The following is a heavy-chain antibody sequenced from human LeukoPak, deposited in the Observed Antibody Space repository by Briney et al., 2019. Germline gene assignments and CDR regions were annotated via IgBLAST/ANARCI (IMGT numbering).Heavy chain of an antibody. D-gene: IGHD6-13*01. Sequence: SETLSLTCTVSGGSISSYYWSWIRQPAGKGLEWIGRIYTSGSTNYNPSLKSRVTMSVDTSKSQFSLKLSSVTAADTAVYYCASSAAAGTSGWFDPWGQGTLVTVSS. J-gene: IGHJ5*02. CDR1: GGSISSYY. V-gene: IGHV4-4*07. CDR2: IYTSGST. CDR3: ASSAAAGTSGWFDP.